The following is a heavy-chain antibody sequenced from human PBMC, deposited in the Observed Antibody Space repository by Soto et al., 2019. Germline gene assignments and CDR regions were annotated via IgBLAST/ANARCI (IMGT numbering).Heavy chain of an antibody. CDR3: ASDGRTSGASTYSMEV. CDR1: GFTFNNHG. Sequence: GGSLRLSCAASGFTFNNHGLHCVRHVPGKGLERVSTISSYGTCTYCAASVKGRFTISRDYAKNALYMRMTSLRGGDTAVYVCASDGRTSGASTYSMEVWGQGTTVTVSS. CDR2: ISSYGTCT. J-gene: IGHJ6*03. D-gene: IGHD6-25*01. V-gene: IGHV3-21*01.